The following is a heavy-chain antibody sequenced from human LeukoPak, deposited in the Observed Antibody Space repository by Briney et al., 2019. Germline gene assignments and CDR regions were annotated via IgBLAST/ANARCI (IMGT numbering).Heavy chain of an antibody. CDR1: GFTFGDYA. D-gene: IGHD3-10*01. Sequence: GGSLRLSCTASGFTFGDYAFSWVRQAPGKGLQWVTFIRSKTHGGTPEYAASVKGRFTVSRDDSKSIAYLQIDSLKTEDTAVYYCTRARYYCSASYYSDAFDVWGQGTLVTVSS. CDR3: TRARYYCSASYYSDAFDV. CDR2: IRSKTHGGTP. V-gene: IGHV3-49*04. J-gene: IGHJ3*01.